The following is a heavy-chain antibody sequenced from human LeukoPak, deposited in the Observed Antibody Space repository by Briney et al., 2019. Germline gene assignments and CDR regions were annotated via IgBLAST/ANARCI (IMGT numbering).Heavy chain of an antibody. J-gene: IGHJ4*02. CDR1: GFTFSSYE. CDR2: ISSSGSTI. D-gene: IGHD4-17*01. V-gene: IGHV3-48*03. CDR3: ARYRYDYGDYHIDY. Sequence: GGSLRLSCAASGFTFSSYEMNWVRQAPGKGLGWVSYISSSGSTIYYADSVKGRFTISRDNAKNSLYLQMNSLRAEDTAVYYCARYRYDYGDYHIDYWGQGTLVTVSS.